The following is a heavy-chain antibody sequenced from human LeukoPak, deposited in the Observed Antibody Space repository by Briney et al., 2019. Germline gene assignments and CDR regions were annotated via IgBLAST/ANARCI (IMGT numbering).Heavy chain of an antibody. CDR1: GYTFTSYA. D-gene: IGHD3-10*01. CDR2: INTNTGNP. CDR3: ARDTDITMVRGVISPNGDYYYGMDV. Sequence: ASVKVSCKASGYTFTSYAMNWVRQAPGQGLEWMGWINTNTGNPTYAQGFTGRFVFSLDTSVSRAYLQISSLKAEDTVVYYCARDTDITMVRGVISPNGDYYYGMDVWGQGTTVTVSS. V-gene: IGHV7-4-1*02. J-gene: IGHJ6*02.